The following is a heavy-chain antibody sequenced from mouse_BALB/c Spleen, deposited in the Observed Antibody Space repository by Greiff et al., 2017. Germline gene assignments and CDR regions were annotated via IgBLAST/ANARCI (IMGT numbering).Heavy chain of an antibody. J-gene: IGHJ3*01. CDR3: ARLDGNYVGFAY. V-gene: IGHV5-9-3*01. D-gene: IGHD2-1*01. CDR2: ISSGGSYT. Sequence: EVQLVESGGGLVKPGGSLKLSCAASGFTFSSYAMSWVRQTPEKRLEWVATISSGGSYTYYPDSVKGRFTISRDNAKNTLYLQMSSLRSEDTAMYYCARLDGNYVGFAYWGQGTLVTVSA. CDR1: GFTFSSYA.